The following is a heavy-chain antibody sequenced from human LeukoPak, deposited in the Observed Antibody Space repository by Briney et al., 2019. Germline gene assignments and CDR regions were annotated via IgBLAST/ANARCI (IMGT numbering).Heavy chain of an antibody. CDR3: AKVIWGEYYFDY. CDR2: ISGSGGST. CDR1: GFTFSSYA. V-gene: IGHV3-23*01. J-gene: IGHJ4*02. D-gene: IGHD3-16*01. Sequence: PGGSLRLSCAASGFTFSSYAMHWVRQAPGKGLEWVSAISGSGGSTYYADSVKGRFTISRDNSKNTLYLQMNSLRAEDTAVYYCAKVIWGEYYFDYWGQGTLVTVSS.